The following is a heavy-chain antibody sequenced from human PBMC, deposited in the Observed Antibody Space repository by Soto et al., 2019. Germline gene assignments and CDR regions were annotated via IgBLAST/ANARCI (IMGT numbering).Heavy chain of an antibody. V-gene: IGHV3-23*01. J-gene: IGHJ4*02. CDR1: GFTFSSYA. D-gene: IGHD4-17*01. CDR2: ISGSGGST. CDR3: AKKCTPFDYGDYYFDY. Sequence: EVQLLESGGGMVQPGGSLRLSCAASGFTFSSYAMSRVRQAPGKGLEWVSAISGSGGSTYYADSVKGRFTIARDNSKNTPYLQMNSLGADNTVVYYSAKKCTPFDYGDYYFDYWGQGTLVTVSS.